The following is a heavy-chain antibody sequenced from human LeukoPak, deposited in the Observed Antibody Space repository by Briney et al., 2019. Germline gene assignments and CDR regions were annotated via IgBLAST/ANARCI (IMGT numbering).Heavy chain of an antibody. V-gene: IGHV3-21*01. CDR2: ISSSSNYI. D-gene: IGHD6-19*01. CDR1: GFTFSSYS. Sequence: GGSLRLSCAASGFTFSSYSMNWVRQAPGKGLEWVSSISSSSNYIYYADSVKGRFTISRDNAKNSLYLQMNSLRAEDTAVYYCARDHADSSGWYADYWGQGTLVTVSS. J-gene: IGHJ4*02. CDR3: ARDHADSSGWYADY.